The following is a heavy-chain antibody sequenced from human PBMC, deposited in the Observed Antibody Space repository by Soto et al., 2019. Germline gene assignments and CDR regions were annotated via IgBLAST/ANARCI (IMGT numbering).Heavy chain of an antibody. CDR1: RGTVSGYA. CDR3: GDLHSIPAHRSAPLDASAI. J-gene: IGHJ3*02. D-gene: IGHD4-4*01. Sequence: SVKVSWNASRGTVSGYAMSWGPQAPGQGVDWTGGIIPIFGTANYAQKFQGRVTITADESTSTAYMELSSLRSEDTAVYYGGDLHSIPAHRSAPLDASAICAQGTIPTV. CDR2: IIPIFGTA. V-gene: IGHV1-69*13.